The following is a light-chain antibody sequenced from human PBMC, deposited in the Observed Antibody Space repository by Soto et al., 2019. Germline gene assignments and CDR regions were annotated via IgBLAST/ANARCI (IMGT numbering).Light chain of an antibody. CDR3: QQYGRSQS. CDR2: GAS. J-gene: IGKJ1*01. V-gene: IGKV3-20*01. CDR1: QTVSSNY. Sequence: EIVLTQSPGTLSLSPGERATLSCRASQTVSSNYLAWYQQKPGQAPRLLIYGASSRATGIPDRFSGSGSGNGFTSNNSRMGPEGFVVYYCQQYGRSQSFGQGTKVEIK.